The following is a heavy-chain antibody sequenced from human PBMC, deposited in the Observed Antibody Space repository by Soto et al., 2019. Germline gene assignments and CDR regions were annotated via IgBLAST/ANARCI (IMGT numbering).Heavy chain of an antibody. CDR2: ISSSSSTI. J-gene: IGHJ4*02. CDR1: GFPLSSFS. Sequence: GGSLRLSCAASGFPLSSFSMNWVRQAPGKGLEWVSYISSSSSTIYYADSVKGRFTVSRDNAKNSLYLQMNSLRAEDTAVYYCARDPATSDYWGQGTPVTVSS. V-gene: IGHV3-48*01. CDR3: ARDPATSDY.